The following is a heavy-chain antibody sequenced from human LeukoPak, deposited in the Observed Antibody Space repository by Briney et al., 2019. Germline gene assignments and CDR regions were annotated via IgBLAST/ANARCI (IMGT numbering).Heavy chain of an antibody. CDR3: ARVQKGIAAAGAGGGWFEP. Sequence: GGSLRLSCAASGFTFTVYDMGWVRQAPGKGLEWVSSISAAGSTSYADSVKGRFTISRDNSKNTLYLQMNSLRAEDTAVYYCARVQKGIAAAGAGGGWFEPWGQGTLVTVSA. CDR2: ISAAGST. J-gene: IGHJ5*02. D-gene: IGHD6-13*01. V-gene: IGHV3-23*01. CDR1: GFTFTVYD.